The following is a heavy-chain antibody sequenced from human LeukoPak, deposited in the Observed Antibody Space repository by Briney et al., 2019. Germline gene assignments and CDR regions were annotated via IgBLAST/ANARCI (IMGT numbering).Heavy chain of an antibody. Sequence: SETLSLTCTVSGGSISSSSYYWGWIRQPPGKGLEWIGSIYYSGSTYYNPSLKSRVTISVDTSKNQFSLKLSSVTAADTAVYYCARPTIHYYGSGGYAFDIWGQGTMVTVSS. D-gene: IGHD3-10*01. CDR3: ARPTIHYYGSGGYAFDI. J-gene: IGHJ3*02. CDR1: GGSISSSSYY. V-gene: IGHV4-39*01. CDR2: IYYSGST.